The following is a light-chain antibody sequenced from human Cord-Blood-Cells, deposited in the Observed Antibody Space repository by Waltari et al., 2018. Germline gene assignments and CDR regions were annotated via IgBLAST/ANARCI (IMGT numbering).Light chain of an antibody. J-gene: IGLJ3*02. Sequence: SYELTQPSSVSVSPGQTARITCPGDVLAKKYARWVQQKPGQAPGLVIYKDSARPSGIPERFSGSSSGTTVTLTISGAQVEDEADYYCYSAADNNRVFGGGTKLTVL. CDR1: VLAKKY. CDR3: YSAADNNRV. V-gene: IGLV3-27*01. CDR2: KDS.